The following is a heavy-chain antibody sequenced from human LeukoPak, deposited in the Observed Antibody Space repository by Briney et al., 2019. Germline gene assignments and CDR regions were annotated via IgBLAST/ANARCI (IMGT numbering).Heavy chain of an antibody. CDR2: ISYDGSNK. CDR1: GFTFSSYA. D-gene: IGHD7-27*01. Sequence: GGSLRLSCAASGFTFSSYAMHWVRRAPGKGLEWVAVISYDGSNKYYADSVKGRFTVSRGNSKNTLYLQMNSLRAEDTAVYYCARSRRREILGTYFDYWGQGTLVTVSS. CDR3: ARSRRREILGTYFDY. J-gene: IGHJ4*02. V-gene: IGHV3-30*04.